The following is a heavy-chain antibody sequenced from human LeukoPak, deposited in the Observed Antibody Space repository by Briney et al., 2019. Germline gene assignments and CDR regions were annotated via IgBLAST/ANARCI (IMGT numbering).Heavy chain of an antibody. J-gene: IGHJ4*02. Sequence: SETLSLTCAVSGGSISSGGYSWSWIRQPPGKGLEWIGYIYHSGSTYCNPSLKSRVTMSVDTSKNQFSLNVKSVTAADTAMYYCAREVAAGSHRGFDYWGQGILVTVSS. V-gene: IGHV4-30-2*01. CDR3: AREVAAGSHRGFDY. CDR1: GGSISSGGYS. CDR2: IYHSGST. D-gene: IGHD6-19*01.